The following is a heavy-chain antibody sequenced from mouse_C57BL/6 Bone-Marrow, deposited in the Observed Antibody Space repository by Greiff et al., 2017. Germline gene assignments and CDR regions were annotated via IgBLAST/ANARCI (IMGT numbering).Heavy chain of an antibody. Sequence: DVHLVESGGGLVKPGGSLKLSCAASGFTFSRYAWSWVRQTPEKRLGWFSTISDGGSYTYYPDNVKGRFTISRDNAKNNLDLQMSHLKSEDTAMYYCAMIHFDYWGQGTTLTVSS. CDR1: GFTFSRYA. V-gene: IGHV5-4*01. CDR2: ISDGGSYT. CDR3: AMIHFDY. J-gene: IGHJ2*01.